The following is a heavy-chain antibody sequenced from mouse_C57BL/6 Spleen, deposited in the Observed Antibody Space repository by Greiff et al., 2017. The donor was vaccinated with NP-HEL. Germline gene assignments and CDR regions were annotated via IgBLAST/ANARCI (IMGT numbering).Heavy chain of an antibody. D-gene: IGHD2-1*01. CDR2: INPSTGGT. Sequence: EVQLQQSGPELVKPGASVKISCKASGYSFTGYYMNWVKQSPEKSLEWIGEINPSTGGTTYNQKFKAKATLTVDKSSSTAYMQLKSLTSEDSAVYYCARSGGNYGYFDYWGQGTTLTVSS. V-gene: IGHV1-42*01. CDR3: ARSGGNYGYFDY. J-gene: IGHJ2*01. CDR1: GYSFTGYY.